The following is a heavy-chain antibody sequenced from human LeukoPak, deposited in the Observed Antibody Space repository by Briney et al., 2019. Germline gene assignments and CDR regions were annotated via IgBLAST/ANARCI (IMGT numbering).Heavy chain of an antibody. CDR3: AKASNTWNYFDY. CDR2: IKQDGSEK. CDR1: GFTFSSYA. D-gene: IGHD1-1*01. V-gene: IGHV3-7*03. Sequence: PGGSLRLSCAASGFTFSSYAMSWVRQAPGKGLEWVANIKQDGSEKYYVDSVKGRFTISRDNAKNSLYLQMNSLRAEDTAIYYCAKASNTWNYFDYWGQGTLVTVSS. J-gene: IGHJ4*02.